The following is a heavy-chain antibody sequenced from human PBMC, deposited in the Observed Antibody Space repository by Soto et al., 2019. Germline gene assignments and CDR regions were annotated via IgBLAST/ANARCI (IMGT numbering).Heavy chain of an antibody. Sequence: SVKVSCKASGYTFTGYYIHWVRQAPGQGLEWMGWINPNNGDTNYARKLQGRVTMTRDTSTSTAYMEMSSLTFDDTAVYYCARHSGSDYVFYYWGQGTLVTVSS. CDR1: GYTFTGYY. CDR3: ARHSGSDYVFYY. V-gene: IGHV1-2*02. J-gene: IGHJ4*02. D-gene: IGHD5-12*01. CDR2: INPNNGDT.